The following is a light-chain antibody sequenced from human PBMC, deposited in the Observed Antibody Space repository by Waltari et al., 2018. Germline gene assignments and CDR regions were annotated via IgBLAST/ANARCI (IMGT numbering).Light chain of an antibody. V-gene: IGLV2-8*01. Sequence: QSALTQPPSASGSPGQSVTISCTGTSNDVRGYDYVSWYQQHPGKAPKRLIYEGSKRPSGVPDRFSGSKSGNTASLTVSGLQAEDEADYYCASYGRNKNCLFGTGTKVTVL. J-gene: IGLJ1*01. CDR2: EGS. CDR3: ASYGRNKNCL. CDR1: SNDVRGYDY.